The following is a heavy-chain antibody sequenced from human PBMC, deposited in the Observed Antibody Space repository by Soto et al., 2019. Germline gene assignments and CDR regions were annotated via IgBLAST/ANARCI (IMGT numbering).Heavy chain of an antibody. D-gene: IGHD2-15*01. J-gene: IGHJ6*02. CDR2: IIPIFGTA. CDR3: AGGLVAAGPNLWGMDV. Sequence: QVQLVQSGAEVKKPGSSVKVSCKASGGTFSSYAISWVRQAPGQGLEWMGGIIPIFGTANYAQKFQGIVTITAAESTCRAYMGLCSLRSDDTAVYSCAGGLVAAGPNLWGMDVGGQGTTVTVSS. V-gene: IGHV1-69*12. CDR1: GGTFSSYA.